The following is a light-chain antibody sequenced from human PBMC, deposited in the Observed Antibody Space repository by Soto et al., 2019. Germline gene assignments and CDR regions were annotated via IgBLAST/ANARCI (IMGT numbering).Light chain of an antibody. J-gene: IGKJ4*01. Sequence: EIVLTQSPGTLSLSPGERATLSCRASQSVSNNLLWFQQKPGQAPRLLIYDTSNRATGVPARFSGSGSGTDFSLTISSLEPEDFAVYYCQQRSVWPLTFGGGTKVEIK. CDR2: DTS. V-gene: IGKV3-11*01. CDR1: QSVSNN. CDR3: QQRSVWPLT.